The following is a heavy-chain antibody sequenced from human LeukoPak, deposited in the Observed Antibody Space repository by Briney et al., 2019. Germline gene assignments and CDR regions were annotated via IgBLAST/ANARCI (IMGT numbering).Heavy chain of an antibody. CDR3: ARTGAGDYYYDSSGYYMDY. CDR2: ISSSGSTI. D-gene: IGHD3-22*01. J-gene: IGHJ4*02. Sequence: KPGGSLRLSCAASGFTFSDYYMSWIRQAPGKGLEWVSYISSSGSTIYYADSVKGRFTISRDNAKNSLYLQMNSLRAEDTAVYYCARTGAGDYYYDSSGYYMDYWGQGTLVTVSS. CDR1: GFTFSDYY. V-gene: IGHV3-11*01.